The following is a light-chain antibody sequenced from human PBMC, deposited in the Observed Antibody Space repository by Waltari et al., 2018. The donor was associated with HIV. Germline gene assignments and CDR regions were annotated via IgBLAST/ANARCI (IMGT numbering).Light chain of an antibody. CDR1: QTISNY. V-gene: IGKV1-39*01. CDR2: GGS. CDR3: QQTYSLPLT. Sequence: DIEMTQSPSPLSASVGDRVSITCRASQTISNYLNWYQQKPGRAPLVLISGGSFRQGGVPSRFIASVSGTDFTLTISGMQPEDFATYYCQQTYSLPLTFGPGTKLDFK. J-gene: IGKJ3*01.